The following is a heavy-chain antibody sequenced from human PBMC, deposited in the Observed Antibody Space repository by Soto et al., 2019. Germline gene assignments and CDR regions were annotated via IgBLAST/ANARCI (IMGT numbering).Heavy chain of an antibody. V-gene: IGHV1-69*13. CDR3: ASRIAAAAYYYYYGMDV. J-gene: IGHJ6*02. CDR1: GGTFSSYA. CDR2: IIPIFGTA. D-gene: IGHD6-13*01. Sequence: GASVKVSGKASGGTFSSYAISWVRQPPGQGLEWMGGIIPIFGTANYAQKFQGRVTITADESTSTAYMELSSLRSEDTAVYYCASRIAAAAYYYYYGMDVWGQGTTVTVSS.